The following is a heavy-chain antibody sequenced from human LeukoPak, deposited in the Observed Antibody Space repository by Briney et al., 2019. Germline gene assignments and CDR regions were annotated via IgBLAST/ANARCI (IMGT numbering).Heavy chain of an antibody. CDR3: ARGGFYGSGRSTDY. V-gene: IGHV4-34*01. CDR2: TTYSENT. CDR1: DRSFRTYF. Sequence: SETLSLTCAVYDRSFRTYFWTWIRQLPGKGLDWIGETTYSENTSYNPSLKSRVTISVDTSKNQFSLKLTSVTAADTGLYYCARGGFYGSGRSTDYWGQGTLVTVSS. J-gene: IGHJ4*02. D-gene: IGHD3-10*01.